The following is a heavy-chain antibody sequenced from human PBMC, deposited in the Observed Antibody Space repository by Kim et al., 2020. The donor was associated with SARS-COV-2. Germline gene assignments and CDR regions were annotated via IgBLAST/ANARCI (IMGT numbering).Heavy chain of an antibody. CDR1: GFTFSSYG. D-gene: IGHD6-6*01. CDR2: ISYDGSNK. CDR3: AKVGMERRGTGHQMYSSSSPFDY. Sequence: GGSLRLSCAASGFTFSSYGMHWVRQAPGKGLEWVAVISYDGSNKYYADSVKGRFTISRDNSKNTLYLQMNSLRAEDTAVYYCAKVGMERRGTGHQMYSSSSPFDYWGQGTLVTVSS. J-gene: IGHJ4*02. V-gene: IGHV3-30*18.